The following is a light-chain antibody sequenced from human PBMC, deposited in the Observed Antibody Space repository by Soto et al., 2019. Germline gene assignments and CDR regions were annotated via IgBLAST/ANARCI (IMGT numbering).Light chain of an antibody. J-gene: IGLJ2*01. CDR3: AAWDDSLNGVV. CDR2: TNN. CDR1: ISNIGGNT. V-gene: IGLV1-44*01. Sequence: QSVLTQPPSASGTPGQRVTISCSGSISNIGGNTVNWYQQLPGTAPKLLMYTNNQRPSGVPGRFSGYKSGTSASLAISGLQSEDEADYYCAAWDDSLNGVVFGGGTKLTVL.